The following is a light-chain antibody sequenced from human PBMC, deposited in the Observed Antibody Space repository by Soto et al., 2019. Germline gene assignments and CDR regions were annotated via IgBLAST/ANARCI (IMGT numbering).Light chain of an antibody. CDR2: DVS. CDR3: SSSAGSNNLV. J-gene: IGLJ1*01. CDR1: SSDVGDYNY. V-gene: IGLV2-8*01. Sequence: QSALTQPPSASGSPGQSVTISCTGTSSDVGDYNYVSWYQQHPGKAPKLMIYDVSERPSGVPDRFSASKSGNTASLTVSGLQAEDEADYYCSSSAGSNNLVFVTGTKVTVL.